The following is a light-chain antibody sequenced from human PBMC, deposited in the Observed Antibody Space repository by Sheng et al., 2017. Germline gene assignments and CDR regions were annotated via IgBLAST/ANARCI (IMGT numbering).Light chain of an antibody. Sequence: EIVLTQSPGTLSLSPGERATLSCRASQSLSGTYLAWYQQTPGQAPRLLIYGASSRATGIPDRFSGSGSGTDFTLTISRLEPEDFAMYYCQQYDKWPLTFGGGTKVEIK. V-gene: IGKV3-20*01. CDR1: QSLSGTY. CDR2: GAS. CDR3: QQYDKWPLT. J-gene: IGKJ4*01.